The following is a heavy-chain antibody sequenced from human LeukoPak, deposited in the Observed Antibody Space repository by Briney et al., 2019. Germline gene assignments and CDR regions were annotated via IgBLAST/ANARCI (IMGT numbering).Heavy chain of an antibody. D-gene: IGHD1-1*01. V-gene: IGHV3-21*01. J-gene: IGHJ4*02. CDR1: GFTFSSYS. CDR2: ISSSSSYI. Sequence: GGSLRLSCAASGFTFSSYSMNWVRQAPGKGLEWVSSISSSSSYIYYADSVKGRFTISRDNAKNSLYLQMNSLRAEDTAVYYCARDLGYNWNDNASRWGQGTLVTVSS. CDR3: ARDLGYNWNDNASR.